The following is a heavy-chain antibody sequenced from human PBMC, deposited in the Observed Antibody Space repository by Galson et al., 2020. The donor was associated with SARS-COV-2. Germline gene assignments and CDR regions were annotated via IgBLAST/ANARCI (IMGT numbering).Heavy chain of an antibody. CDR3: TRLRGNDFGTAVWPFDF. J-gene: IGHJ3*01. Sequence: GGSLRLSCAASGFTFDDFGMSWVRDVPGKGLEWVCGINWSGASTGYADSVKGRFSISRDNAGNSMYLQMNSLRAEDTALYYCTRLRGNDFGTAVWPFDFWGQGTMVPVSS. V-gene: IGHV3-20*04. CDR2: INWSGAST. D-gene: IGHD3-16*01. CDR1: GFTFDDFG.